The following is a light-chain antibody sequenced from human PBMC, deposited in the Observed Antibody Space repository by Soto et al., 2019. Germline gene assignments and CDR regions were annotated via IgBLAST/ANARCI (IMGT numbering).Light chain of an antibody. V-gene: IGLV2-14*01. J-gene: IGLJ3*02. Sequence: QSALTQPASVSGSAGQSITISCSGTMRDVGTYNLISWYQQHPGTAPNLIIYEVRNRPSGISSRFSGSRSGNTASLTISGLQSEDEGDYYGSAYTARSTLVFGGGTKLTVL. CDR2: EVR. CDR3: SAYTARSTLV. CDR1: MRDVGTYNL.